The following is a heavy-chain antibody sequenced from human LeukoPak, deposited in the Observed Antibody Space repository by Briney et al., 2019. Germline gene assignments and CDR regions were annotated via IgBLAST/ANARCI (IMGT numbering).Heavy chain of an antibody. CDR3: AKALAVTTSILDY. Sequence: GRSLRLSCAASGFTFDDYAMHWVRQAPGKGLEWVSDISWNSGSIGYADSVKGRFTISRDNAKNSLYLQMNSLRAEDTALYYCAKALAVTTSILDYWGQGTLVTVSS. V-gene: IGHV3-9*01. D-gene: IGHD4-17*01. CDR1: GFTFDDYA. CDR2: ISWNSGSI. J-gene: IGHJ4*02.